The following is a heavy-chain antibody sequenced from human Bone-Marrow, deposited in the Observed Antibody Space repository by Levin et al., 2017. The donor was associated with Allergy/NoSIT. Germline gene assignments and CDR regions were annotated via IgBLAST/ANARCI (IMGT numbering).Heavy chain of an antibody. Sequence: GESLKISCAVSGFTVYNNYMSWVRQAPGKGLEWVSLIYSGGTTQYADSVKGRFTISRDSSKNTLYLQMNSLTPEDTAMYYCVRNVPLTANGYWGQGTLVTVSS. V-gene: IGHV3-66*01. CDR2: IYSGGTT. J-gene: IGHJ4*02. CDR3: VRNVPLTANGY. D-gene: IGHD2-8*01. CDR1: GFTVYNNY.